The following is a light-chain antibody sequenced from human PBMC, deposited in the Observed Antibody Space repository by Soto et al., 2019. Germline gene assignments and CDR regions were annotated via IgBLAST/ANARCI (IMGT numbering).Light chain of an antibody. V-gene: IGLV2-8*01. Sequence: QSALTRPPSASGSPGQSVTISCTGTSSDVGGYNFVSWYQQHPGKVPKLIIYEVTKRPSGVPDRFSGSKSGNTASLTVSGLQAEDEADYYCSSYGGSNNRYVFGTGTKLTVL. CDR3: SSYGGSNNRYV. CDR1: SSDVGGYNF. CDR2: EVT. J-gene: IGLJ1*01.